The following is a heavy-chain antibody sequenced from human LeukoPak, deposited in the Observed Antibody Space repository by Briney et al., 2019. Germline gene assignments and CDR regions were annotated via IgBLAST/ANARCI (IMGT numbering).Heavy chain of an antibody. J-gene: IGHJ5*02. CDR2: ISPSGGST. Sequence: ASVKVSCKAFGYTFTSNYMHWVRQAPVQGPEWMGVISPSGGSTTYAQKFQGRVTLTRDMSTSTDYLELSSLRSEGTAVYYCARDNSVRDEAWWFNPWGQGTLVTVSS. CDR3: ARDNSVRDEAWWFNP. CDR1: GYTFTSNY. D-gene: IGHD5-24*01. V-gene: IGHV1-46*01.